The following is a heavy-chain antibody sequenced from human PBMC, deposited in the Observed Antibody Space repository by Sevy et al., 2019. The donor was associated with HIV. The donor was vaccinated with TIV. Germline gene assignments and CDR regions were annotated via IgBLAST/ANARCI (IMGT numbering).Heavy chain of an antibody. CDR3: ATGTTDSSISWVFDV. D-gene: IGHD6-13*01. CDR2: IKQDGSEK. Sequence: GGSLRLSCAASGFTFSSYWMSWVRQAPGKGLEWVANIKQDGSEKYYVDSVKGRFSISRDNSKNKLYLQMSSLRIEDTAVYYCATGTTDSSISWVFDVWGQGTMVTVSS. J-gene: IGHJ3*01. CDR1: GFTFSSYW. V-gene: IGHV3-7*03.